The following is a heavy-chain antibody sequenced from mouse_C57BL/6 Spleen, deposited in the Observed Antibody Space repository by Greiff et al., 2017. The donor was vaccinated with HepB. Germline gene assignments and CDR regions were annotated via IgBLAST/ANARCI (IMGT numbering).Heavy chain of an antibody. V-gene: IGHV1-62-3*01. CDR1: GYTFTSYW. CDR2: IDPESGGT. D-gene: IGHD1-1*01. Sequence: QVQLQQPGAELVRPGASVKLSCKASGYTFTSYWMHWVKQRPGRGLEWIGAIDPESGGTSYNQKFKGKAKLTVDTPSSTAYMQLSSLTSEDSAVYYCARTNYGDSWFAYWGQGTLVTVSA. J-gene: IGHJ3*01. CDR3: ARTNYGDSWFAY.